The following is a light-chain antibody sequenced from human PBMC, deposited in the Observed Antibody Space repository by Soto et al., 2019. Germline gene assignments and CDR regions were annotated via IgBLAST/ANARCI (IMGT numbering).Light chain of an antibody. V-gene: IGKV3-20*01. CDR1: QSLSSSY. J-gene: IGKJ1*01. CDR3: QQYGSSPRT. Sequence: EIVLTHSPGTLSLSPCERATLSFSASQSLSSSYLAWYQQKPGQAPRLLIYGAFKRATGIPDRFSGSGSGTDFTLTISRMEPEDFAVYCCQQYGSSPRTFGQGTKVDIK. CDR2: GAF.